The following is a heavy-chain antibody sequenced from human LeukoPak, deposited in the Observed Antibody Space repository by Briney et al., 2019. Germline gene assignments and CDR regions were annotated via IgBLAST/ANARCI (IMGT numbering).Heavy chain of an antibody. CDR2: IYDSGGT. Sequence: SSETLSLTCTVSGGSISSGGYYWTWIRQHPGKGLEWIGYIYDSGGTNYSPSLKSRVTISVDTSKNQFSLKLSSVTAADTAIYYCARHRAYSYVYGAFDIWGQGTMVTVSS. J-gene: IGHJ3*02. CDR3: ARHRAYSYVYGAFDI. CDR1: GGSISSGGYY. D-gene: IGHD5-18*01. V-gene: IGHV4-31*03.